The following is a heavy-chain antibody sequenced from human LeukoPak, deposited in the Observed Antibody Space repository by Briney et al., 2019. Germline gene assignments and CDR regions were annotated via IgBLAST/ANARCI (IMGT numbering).Heavy chain of an antibody. Sequence: GGSLRLSCAASGFTFSSYAMSWVRQAPGQGLEWVSAISGSGGSTYYADSVKGRFTISRDNSKNTLYLQMNSLRAEDTAVYYCAKRYRSVVTPYFDYWGQGTLVTVSS. CDR2: ISGSGGST. J-gene: IGHJ4*02. D-gene: IGHD4-23*01. CDR3: AKRYRSVVTPYFDY. CDR1: GFTFSSYA. V-gene: IGHV3-23*01.